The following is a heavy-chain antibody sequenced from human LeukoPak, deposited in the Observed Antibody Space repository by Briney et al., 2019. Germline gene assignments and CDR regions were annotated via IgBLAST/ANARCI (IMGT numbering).Heavy chain of an antibody. CDR2: ISDSGGST. CDR1: GITLSNYG. CDR3: ARRGVVIRVILVGFHKEAFYFDS. Sequence: GGSLRLSCAVSGITLSNYGMSWVRQAPGKGLEWVAGISDSGGSTNYADSVKGRFTISRDDPKNTLYLQMNSLRAEDTAVYFCARRGVVIRVILVGFHKEAFYFDSWAREPWSPSPQ. J-gene: IGHJ4*02. V-gene: IGHV3-23*01. D-gene: IGHD3-22*01.